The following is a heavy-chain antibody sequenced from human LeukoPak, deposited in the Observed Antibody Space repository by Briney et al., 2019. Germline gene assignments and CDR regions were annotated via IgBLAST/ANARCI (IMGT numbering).Heavy chain of an antibody. CDR1: GFTFDDYA. CDR3: AKGFIMILSRESDYGMDV. CDR2: ISWNSGSI. J-gene: IGHJ6*02. Sequence: SLRLSGAASGFTFDDYAMHWVRQAPGKGLEWVSGISWNSGSIGYADSVKGRFTISRDNAKNSLYLQMNSLRAEDTALYYCAKGFIMILSRESDYGMDVWGQGTTVTVSS. V-gene: IGHV3-9*01. D-gene: IGHD2/OR15-2a*01.